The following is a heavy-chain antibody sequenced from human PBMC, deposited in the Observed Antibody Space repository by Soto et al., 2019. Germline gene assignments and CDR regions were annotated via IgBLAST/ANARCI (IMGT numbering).Heavy chain of an antibody. Sequence: PSETLSLTCAVYGGSFSGYYWSWIRQPPGKGLEWIGEINHSGSTNYNPSLKSRVTISVDTSKNQFSLKLSSVTAADTAVYYCARDEHFGYSYCPSNLDYWGQGTLVTVSS. J-gene: IGHJ4*02. CDR1: GGSFSGYY. D-gene: IGHD5-18*01. CDR3: ARDEHFGYSYCPSNLDY. V-gene: IGHV4-34*01. CDR2: INHSGST.